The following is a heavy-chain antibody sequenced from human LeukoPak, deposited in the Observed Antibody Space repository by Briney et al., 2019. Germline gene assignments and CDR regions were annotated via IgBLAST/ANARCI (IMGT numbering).Heavy chain of an antibody. J-gene: IGHJ4*02. Sequence: SETLSLTCGVSGGSVINTNWWTWVRQPPGKGLEWIGEVHLDGRTSYNPSLESRLTMSVDVSENQVSLKLTSVTAADTAVYYCAREGGFYRPLDYSGQGTLVTVSS. V-gene: IGHV4-4*02. CDR3: AREGGFYRPLDY. CDR1: GGSVINTNW. D-gene: IGHD3-3*01. CDR2: VHLDGRT.